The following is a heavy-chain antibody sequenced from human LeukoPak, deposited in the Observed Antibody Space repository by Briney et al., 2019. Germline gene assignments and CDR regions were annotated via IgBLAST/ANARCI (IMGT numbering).Heavy chain of an antibody. CDR3: ARDKAAAGYFDY. J-gene: IGHJ4*02. V-gene: IGHV3-53*01. Sequence: GGSLRLSCAASGFTVSGNYMSWVRKAPGKGLEWVSVIYSGGSTYYADSVKGRFTISRDNSKNTLYLQMNSLRAEDTAVYYCARDKAAAGYFDYWGQGTLVTVSS. D-gene: IGHD6-13*01. CDR2: IYSGGST. CDR1: GFTVSGNY.